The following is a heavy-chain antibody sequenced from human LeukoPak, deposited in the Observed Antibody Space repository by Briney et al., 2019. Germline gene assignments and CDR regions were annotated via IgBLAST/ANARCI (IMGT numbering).Heavy chain of an antibody. CDR1: GGSISSGDDY. V-gene: IGHV4-30-4*08. CDR3: ARENLPYYFDY. Sequence: SETLSLTCTVSGGSISSGDDYWSWIRQPPGKGLEWIGYIYYSGSTYYNPSLKSRVTISVDTSKNQFSLKLSSVTAADTAVYYCARENLPYYFDYWGQGTLVTVSS. J-gene: IGHJ4*02. CDR2: IYYSGST.